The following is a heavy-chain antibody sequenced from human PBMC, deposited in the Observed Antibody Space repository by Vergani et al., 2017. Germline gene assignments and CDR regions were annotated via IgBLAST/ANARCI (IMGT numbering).Heavy chain of an antibody. J-gene: IGHJ6*03. V-gene: IGHV3-23*04. D-gene: IGHD6-13*01. CDR1: GFTVSSNY. Sequence: EVQLVESGGGLVQPGGSLRLSCAASGFTVSSNYMSWVRQAPGKGLEWVSAISGSGGSTYYADSVKGRFTISRDNSKNTLYLQMNSLRAEDTAVYYCAKDPPAAGTGEGYYYYYMDVWSKGTTVTVSS. CDR3: AKDPPAAGTGEGYYYYYMDV. CDR2: ISGSGGST.